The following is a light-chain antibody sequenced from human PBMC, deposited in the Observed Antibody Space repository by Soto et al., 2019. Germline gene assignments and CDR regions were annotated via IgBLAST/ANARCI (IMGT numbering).Light chain of an antibody. CDR3: QQRSSWPLRIT. CDR1: QRVSSY. V-gene: IGKV3-11*01. J-gene: IGKJ4*01. CDR2: DAS. Sequence: EIVLTQSPSTLYLSPGERATLSCRASQRVSSYLAWYQQKPGQAPRLLIYDASNRATGIPARFSGSGSGTDFTLTISSLEPEDYAVYYCQQRSSWPLRITFGGGTKGEIK.